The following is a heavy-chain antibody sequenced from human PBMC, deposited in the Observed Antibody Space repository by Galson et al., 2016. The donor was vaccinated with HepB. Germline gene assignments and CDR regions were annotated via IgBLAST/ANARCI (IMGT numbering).Heavy chain of an antibody. D-gene: IGHD4-17*01. CDR1: GFTFDKYT. CDR3: VRVPVDGVPDDFDL. V-gene: IGHV3-30-3*01. J-gene: IGHJ4*02. CDR2: ISSGGTIQ. Sequence: SLRLSCAASGFTFDKYTLHWVRQAPGRGLEWVAVISSGGTIQIYADSVQGRFTISRDNAKNTLSLQMNTLITEDTAVYYCVRVPVDGVPDDFDLWGQGTLVTVSS.